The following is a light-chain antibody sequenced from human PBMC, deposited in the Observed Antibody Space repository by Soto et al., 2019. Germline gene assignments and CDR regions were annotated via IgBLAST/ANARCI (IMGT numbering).Light chain of an antibody. V-gene: IGLV2-23*02. Sequence: QSALTQPASVSGSPGQSITISCTGTSSDVGSYNLVSWYQQHPGKAPKLMIYEDSKRPSGVSNRFSGSKSGNTASLTISGRQAEDEADYYCCSSSGSSTFAWVFGGGTKVTVL. CDR3: CSSSGSSTFAWV. CDR1: SSDVGSYNL. J-gene: IGLJ3*02. CDR2: EDS.